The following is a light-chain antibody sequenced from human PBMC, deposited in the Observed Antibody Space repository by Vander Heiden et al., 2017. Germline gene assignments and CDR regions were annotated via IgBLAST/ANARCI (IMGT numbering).Light chain of an antibody. CDR1: QSVSSN. V-gene: IGKV3-15*01. CDR3: QQYNNWPRT. Sequence: EIVMTQSPATLSVSPGERATLSCRASQSVSSNLAWYQQKPGQAPRLLTYGASTRATGIPARFSGSGSGTEFTLTISSLQSEDFAVYYCQQYNNWPRTFGQRTKVEIK. CDR2: GAS. J-gene: IGKJ1*01.